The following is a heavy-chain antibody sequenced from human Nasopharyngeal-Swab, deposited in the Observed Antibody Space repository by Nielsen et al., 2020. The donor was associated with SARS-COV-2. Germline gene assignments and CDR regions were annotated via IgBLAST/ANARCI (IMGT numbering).Heavy chain of an antibody. J-gene: IGHJ4*02. V-gene: IGHV3-33*08. CDR2: IWFDGRNK. CDR1: GFTFSSYE. D-gene: IGHD3-22*01. CDR3: ARDLDYYDNSGYPFDY. Sequence: GGSLRLSCAASGFTFSSYEMNWVRQAPGKGLEWVAVIWFDGRNKYYADSVKGRFTISRDNSKNTLHLQMNSLRGEDTAVYYCARDLDYYDNSGYPFDYWGQGTLVTVSS.